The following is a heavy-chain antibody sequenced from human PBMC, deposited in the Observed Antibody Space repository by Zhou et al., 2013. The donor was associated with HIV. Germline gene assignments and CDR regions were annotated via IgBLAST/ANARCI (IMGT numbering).Heavy chain of an antibody. CDR2: TIILYVTV. Sequence: QVQLVQSGAELKKPGSSVRVSCKASGGTLSSYAISWVRQAPGQGLEWMGGTIILYVTVNYAQKFQGRVTITADKSTSTSYLELRSPRSEDTALYYCGRGPYYSNAPGGPLDIWGQGTWVTISS. CDR1: GGTLSSYA. D-gene: IGHD1-26*01. CDR3: GRGPYYSNAPGGPLDI. J-gene: IGHJ3*02. V-gene: IGHV1-69*14.